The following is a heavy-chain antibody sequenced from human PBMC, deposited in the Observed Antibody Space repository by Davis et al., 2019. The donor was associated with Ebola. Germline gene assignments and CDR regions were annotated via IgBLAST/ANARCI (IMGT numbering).Heavy chain of an antibody. Sequence: MPSETLSLTCTVSGASITSSYWSWIRQPPGKGPEWIGNIYYSGSANYNPSLKSRVTMSVDTSKNQFSLKLTSVTAADTAVYYCARDYYDSNGYLYYFDHWGQGTLVTVSS. J-gene: IGHJ4*02. V-gene: IGHV4-59*12. CDR1: GASITSSY. D-gene: IGHD3-22*01. CDR3: ARDYYDSNGYLYYFDH. CDR2: IYYSGSA.